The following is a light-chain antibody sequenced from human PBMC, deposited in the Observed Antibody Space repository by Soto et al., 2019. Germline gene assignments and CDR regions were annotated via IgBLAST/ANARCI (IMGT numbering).Light chain of an antibody. CDR2: KAS. CDR3: QQYNSYSLYT. J-gene: IGKJ2*01. Sequence: DIQMTQSPSTLSASVGDRVTITCRASQSVSNWLAWYQQKPGKAPNLLIYKASSLKSGVPSRFSGSGSGTEFTLTITSLQPDDFATYYCQQYNSYSLYTFGQGTKLEIK. CDR1: QSVSNW. V-gene: IGKV1-5*03.